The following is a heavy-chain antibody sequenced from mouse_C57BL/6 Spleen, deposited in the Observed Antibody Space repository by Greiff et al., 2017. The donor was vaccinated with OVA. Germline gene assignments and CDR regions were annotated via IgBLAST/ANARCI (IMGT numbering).Heavy chain of an antibody. CDR3: ARHYDYDGGADFDY. J-gene: IGHJ2*01. CDR2: ISSGGSYT. CDR1: GFTFSSYG. D-gene: IGHD2-4*01. V-gene: IGHV5-6*01. Sequence: EVQGVESGGDLVKPGGSLKLSCAASGFTFSSYGMSWVRQTPDKRLEWVATISSGGSYTYYPDSVKGRFTFSRDNATNTLYLQLSSLKSEDTAMYYCARHYDYDGGADFDYWGQGTTLTVSS.